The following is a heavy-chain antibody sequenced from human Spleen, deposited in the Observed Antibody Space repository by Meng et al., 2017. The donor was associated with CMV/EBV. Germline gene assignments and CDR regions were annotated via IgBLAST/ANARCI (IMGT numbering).Heavy chain of an antibody. Sequence: GESLKISCTTSGFTFSTYDMHWVRQAPGRGLEWVAFIRYDGSIKDYADSMKGRFTISRDNAKNSLYLQVNSLRAEDTAVYYCARGGLLGGYSFAKYFFEYWGQGTLVTVSS. CDR3: ARGGLLGGYSFAKYFFEY. CDR2: IRYDGSIK. J-gene: IGHJ4*02. CDR1: GFTFSTYD. V-gene: IGHV3-30*02. D-gene: IGHD5-18*01.